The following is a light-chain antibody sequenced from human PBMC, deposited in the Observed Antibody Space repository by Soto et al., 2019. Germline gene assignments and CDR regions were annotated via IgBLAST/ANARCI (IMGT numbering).Light chain of an antibody. J-gene: IGLJ1*01. Sequence: QSVLTQPPSVSGAPGQRVTISCTGGSSNIGAGYHVHWYQQLPRTAPKLLIFDNNNRPSGVPDRFSGSKSGTSASMAITGLQAEDEADYYCLSYDSSLSAYVLGTGTKVTVL. V-gene: IGLV1-40*01. CDR1: SSNIGAGYH. CDR3: LSYDSSLSAYV. CDR2: DNN.